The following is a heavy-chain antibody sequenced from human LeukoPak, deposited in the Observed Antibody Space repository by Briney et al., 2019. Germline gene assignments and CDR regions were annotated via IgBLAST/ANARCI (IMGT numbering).Heavy chain of an antibody. CDR3: AKRGYMGN. J-gene: IGHJ4*02. CDR1: VLAFSIYA. CDR2: ISGSGGSP. Sequence: GVSLTLSCSPCVLAFSIYAVRWVRQSPGKALEWVSVISGSGGSPYYAESVKGRFTICRDNSKNTLYLQMSSLRAEDTAVYYCAKRGYMGNWGQGTLVTVS. D-gene: IGHD3-16*02. V-gene: IGHV3-23*01.